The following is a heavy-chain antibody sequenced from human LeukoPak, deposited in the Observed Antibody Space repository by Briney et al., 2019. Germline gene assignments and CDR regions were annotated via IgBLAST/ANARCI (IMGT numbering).Heavy chain of an antibody. J-gene: IGHJ5*02. V-gene: IGHV3-21*01. CDR1: GFTFSSYN. D-gene: IGHD1-26*01. Sequence: GGSLRLSCAASGFTFSSYNMNWVRQAPGKGLEWVSSISSSSSYIYYADSVKGRFTVSRDNAKNSLYLQMNSLRAEDTAVYYCAVEGWDRTIDPWGQGTLVTVSS. CDR2: ISSSSSYI. CDR3: AVEGWDRTIDP.